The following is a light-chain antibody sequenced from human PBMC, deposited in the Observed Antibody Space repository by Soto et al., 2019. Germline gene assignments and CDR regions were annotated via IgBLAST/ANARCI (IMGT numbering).Light chain of an antibody. V-gene: IGKV3D-20*02. J-gene: IGKJ1*01. CDR3: QQRSNWPRT. CDR2: AAS. Sequence: EIVLTQSPGTLSLSPGERATLSCRASQSVSSSYLAWYQQKPGQAPRLLIYAASSRATGSPDRFSGGGSGTDFTLTISRLEPEDFAVYYCQQRSNWPRTFGQGTKVDIK. CDR1: QSVSSSY.